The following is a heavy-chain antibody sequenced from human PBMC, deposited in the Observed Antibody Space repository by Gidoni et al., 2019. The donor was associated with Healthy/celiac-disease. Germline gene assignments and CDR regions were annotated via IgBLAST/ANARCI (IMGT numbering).Heavy chain of an antibody. CDR1: GYTFTSYA. CDR3: ARLYSSGWYDAFDI. D-gene: IGHD6-19*01. CDR2: INAGNGNT. Sequence: QVQLVQSGAEGKKPGASVKVSCKASGYTFTSYAMHWVRQAPGQRLEWMGWINAGNGNTKYSQKFQGRVTITRDTSASTAYMELSSLRSEDTAVYYCARLYSSGWYDAFDIWGQGTMVTVSS. V-gene: IGHV1-3*01. J-gene: IGHJ3*02.